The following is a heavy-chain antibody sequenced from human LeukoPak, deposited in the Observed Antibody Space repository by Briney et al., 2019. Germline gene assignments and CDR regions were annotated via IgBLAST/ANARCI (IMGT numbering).Heavy chain of an antibody. V-gene: IGHV4-39*01. CDR2: IYHSGST. D-gene: IGHD5-12*01. CDR1: GGSVSNGSYY. CDR3: ARHEGQYSASLDY. Sequence: SETLSLTCTVSGGSVSNGSYYWGWIRQPPGKGLEWIGSIYHSGSTYYNPSLKSRVTISVDTSKNQFSLKLSSVTAADTAVYYCARHEGQYSASLDYWGQGTLVTVSS. J-gene: IGHJ4*02.